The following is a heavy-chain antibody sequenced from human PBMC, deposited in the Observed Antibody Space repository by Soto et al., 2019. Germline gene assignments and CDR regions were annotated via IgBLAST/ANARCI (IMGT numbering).Heavy chain of an antibody. D-gene: IGHD2-15*01. Sequence: ASVKVSCKASGYTFTSYGISWVRQAPGQGLEWMGWISAYNGNTNYAQKLQGRVTMTTDTSTSTAYMELRSLRSDDTAVYYCARGGIVVVVAATPHGAFDIWGQGTMVTVS. CDR1: GYTFTSYG. V-gene: IGHV1-18*01. CDR2: ISAYNGNT. J-gene: IGHJ3*02. CDR3: ARGGIVVVVAATPHGAFDI.